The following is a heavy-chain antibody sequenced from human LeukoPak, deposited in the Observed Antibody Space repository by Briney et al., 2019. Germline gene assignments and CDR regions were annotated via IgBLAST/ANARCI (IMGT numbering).Heavy chain of an antibody. CDR1: GGSFSGYY. Sequence: SETLSLTCAVYGGSFSGYYWSWIRQPPGKGLEWIGEINHSGSTNYNPSLKSRVTISVDTSKNQFSLKLSSVTAADTAVCYCARVPTVVTSFFDYWGQGTLVTVSS. CDR2: INHSGST. V-gene: IGHV4-34*01. J-gene: IGHJ4*02. CDR3: ARVPTVVTSFFDY. D-gene: IGHD4-23*01.